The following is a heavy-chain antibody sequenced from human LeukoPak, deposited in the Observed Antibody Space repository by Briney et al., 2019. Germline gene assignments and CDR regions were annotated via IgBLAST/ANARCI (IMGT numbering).Heavy chain of an antibody. CDR1: GGSISSSSYY. Sequence: SETLSLTCTVSGGSISSSSYYWGWIRQPPGKGLEWIGSIYYSGSTYYNPSLKSRVTISVDTFKNQFSLKLSSVTAADTAVYYCARLDSSSWYFDYWGQGTLVTVSS. D-gene: IGHD6-13*01. V-gene: IGHV4-39*01. J-gene: IGHJ4*02. CDR3: ARLDSSSWYFDY. CDR2: IYYSGST.